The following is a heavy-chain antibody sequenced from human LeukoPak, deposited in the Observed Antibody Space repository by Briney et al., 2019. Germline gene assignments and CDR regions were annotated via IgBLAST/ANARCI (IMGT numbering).Heavy chain of an antibody. CDR2: IIPILGIA. J-gene: IGHJ4*02. D-gene: IGHD1-1*01. V-gene: IGHV1-69*04. Sequence: ASMKVSCKASGGTFSSYAISWVRQAPGQGLEWMGRIIPILGIADYAQKFQGRVTITAVKSTSTAYMELSSLRSEDTAVYYCARAGTGTTGNDYWGQGTLVTVSS. CDR1: GGTFSSYA. CDR3: ARAGTGTTGNDY.